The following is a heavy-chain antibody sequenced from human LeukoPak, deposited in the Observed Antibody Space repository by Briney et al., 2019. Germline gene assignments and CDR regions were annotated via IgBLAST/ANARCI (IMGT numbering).Heavy chain of an antibody. J-gene: IGHJ5*01. D-gene: IGHD6-19*01. Sequence: GRSLRLSCAASVFAFSFYAMSWLRQPPGQGLGWVSTINANSGTTSYAASVRGRFTISRDNSKNTLYLQVNTLRADDTATYYCAKPVSGGLAVTADWFHPWGQGTLVVVSS. CDR2: INANSGTT. CDR1: VFAFSFYA. CDR3: AKPVSGGLAVTADWFHP. V-gene: IGHV3-23*01.